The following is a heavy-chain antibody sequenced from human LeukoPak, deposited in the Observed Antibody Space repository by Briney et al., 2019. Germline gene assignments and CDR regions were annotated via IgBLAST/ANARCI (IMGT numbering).Heavy chain of an antibody. CDR1: GGSVSSNNYY. Sequence: SETLSLTCTVSGGSVSSNNYYWGWIRQPPGKGLEWIANIYYSGNTYYNPSLKSRVTISVDTSKNQFSLKLSSVTAADTAVYYCARVEAWEPVDYWGQGTLVTVSS. D-gene: IGHD1-26*01. V-gene: IGHV4-39*07. CDR2: IYYSGNT. J-gene: IGHJ4*02. CDR3: ARVEAWEPVDY.